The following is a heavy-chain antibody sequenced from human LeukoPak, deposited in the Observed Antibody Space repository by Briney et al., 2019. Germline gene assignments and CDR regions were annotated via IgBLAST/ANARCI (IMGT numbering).Heavy chain of an antibody. CDR2: IYHSGST. CDR1: GYSISSGYY. D-gene: IGHD7-27*01. CDR3: ARLEGPTGGYFDY. V-gene: IGHV4-38-2*01. J-gene: IGHJ4*02. Sequence: SETLSLTCADSGYSISSGYYWGWIRQPPGKGLEWIGSIYHSGSTYYNPSLKSRVTISVDTSKNQFSLKLSSVTAADTAVYYCARLEGPTGGYFDYWGQGTLVTVSS.